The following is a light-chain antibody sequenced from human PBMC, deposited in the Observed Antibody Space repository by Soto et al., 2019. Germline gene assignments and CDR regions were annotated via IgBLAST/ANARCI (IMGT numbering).Light chain of an antibody. Sequence: DIQMTQSPSSLSASVGDRVTITCQASQAISNYLSWYQQKPGKAPKLLIYDAANLQTGVPSRFSGGGSGTHFALTISSLQPEDIATYYCQHYHNLPFTFGPGTKVDVK. V-gene: IGKV1-33*01. CDR3: QHYHNLPFT. J-gene: IGKJ3*01. CDR2: DAA. CDR1: QAISNY.